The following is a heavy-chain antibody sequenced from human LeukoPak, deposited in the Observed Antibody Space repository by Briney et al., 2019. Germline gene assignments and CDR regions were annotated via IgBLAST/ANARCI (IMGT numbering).Heavy chain of an antibody. Sequence: KTGGSLRLSCAASKFTFSDYYMSWIRQAPGKGLEWVSFINGNSAAINYADSVRGRFTISRDNAKNSLYLQMNSLRAEDTAVYYCARDEGSGGYYDYVWGSYRPYYFDYWGQGTLVTVSS. D-gene: IGHD3-16*02. CDR1: KFTFSDYY. CDR3: ARDEGSGGYYDYVWGSYRPYYFDY. CDR2: INGNSAAI. J-gene: IGHJ4*02. V-gene: IGHV3-11*06.